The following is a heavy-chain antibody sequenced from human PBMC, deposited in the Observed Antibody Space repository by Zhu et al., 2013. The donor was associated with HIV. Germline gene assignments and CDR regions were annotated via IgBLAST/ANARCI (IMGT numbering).Heavy chain of an antibody. J-gene: IGHJ2*01. CDR2: IIPIFGTA. CDR3: ASTSSYVVLGRLGTFDLTLRVRLRETPVGGPNRGNPFGSNRVRSAGYRPDPLPLRSPNPFPPWY. D-gene: IGHD3-16*01. CDR1: GGTFSSYA. V-gene: IGHV1-69*01. Sequence: QVQLVQSGAEVKKPGSSVKVSCKASGGTFSSYAISWVRQAPGQGLEWMGGIIPIFGTANYAQKFQGRVTITADESTSTAYMELSSLRSEDTAVYYCASTSSYVVLGRLGTFDLTLRVRLRETPVGGPNRGNPFGSNRVRSAGYRPDPLPLRSPNPFPPWY.